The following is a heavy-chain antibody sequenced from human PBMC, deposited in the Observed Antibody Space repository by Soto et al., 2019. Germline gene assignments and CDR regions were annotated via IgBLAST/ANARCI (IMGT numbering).Heavy chain of an antibody. J-gene: IGHJ1*01. CDR1: GGSISSYY. V-gene: IGHV4-59*01. D-gene: IGHD1-20*01. CDR2: IYYSGST. CDR3: ARAISGPSFQH. Sequence: SETLSLTCTVSGGSISSYYWSWIRQPPGKGLEWIGYIYYSGSTNYNPSLKSRVTISVDTSRNQFSLKLSSVTAADTAVYYCARAISGPSFQHWGQGTLVTVS.